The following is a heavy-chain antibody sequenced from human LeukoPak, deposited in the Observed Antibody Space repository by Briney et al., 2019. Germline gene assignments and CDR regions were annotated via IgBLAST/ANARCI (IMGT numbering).Heavy chain of an antibody. D-gene: IGHD3-22*01. Sequence: SETLSLTCTVSGGSISNGVYYWSWIRQHPGKGLEWIGYIYYSGSTYYSPSLKSRLTMSVDTSKNQFSLKLSSVTAADTAVYYCARDPWDYDSSGYYYDCWGQGTLVTVSS. J-gene: IGHJ4*02. CDR1: GGSISNGVYY. CDR2: IYYSGST. V-gene: IGHV4-31*03. CDR3: ARDPWDYDSSGYYYDC.